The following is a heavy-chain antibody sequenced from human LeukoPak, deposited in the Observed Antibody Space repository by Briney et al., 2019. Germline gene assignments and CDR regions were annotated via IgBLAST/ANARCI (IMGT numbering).Heavy chain of an antibody. Sequence: ASVKVSCKASGYTFTSYYMHWVRQAPGQGLEWMGIINPSGGSTSYAQKFQGRVTMTRDMSTSTVYMELSSLRSEDTAVYYCAREGLSSGSPGSYMDVWGKGTTVTVSS. CDR1: GYTFTSYY. D-gene: IGHD1-26*01. CDR2: INPSGGST. V-gene: IGHV1-46*01. CDR3: AREGLSSGSPGSYMDV. J-gene: IGHJ6*03.